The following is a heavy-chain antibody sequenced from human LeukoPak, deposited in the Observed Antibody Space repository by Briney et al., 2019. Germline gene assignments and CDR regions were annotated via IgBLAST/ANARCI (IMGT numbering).Heavy chain of an antibody. CDR3: AKGVLPGVSEDHYYGMDV. V-gene: IGHV3-43*02. CDR1: GFTFDDYA. D-gene: IGHD2/OR15-2a*01. Sequence: GGSLRLSCAASGFTFDDYAMHWVRQAPGKGLEWVSLISGDGGSTYYADSVKGRFTISRDNSKNSLYLQMNSLRTEDTALYYCAKGVLPGVSEDHYYGMDVWGQGTTVTVSS. J-gene: IGHJ6*02. CDR2: ISGDGGST.